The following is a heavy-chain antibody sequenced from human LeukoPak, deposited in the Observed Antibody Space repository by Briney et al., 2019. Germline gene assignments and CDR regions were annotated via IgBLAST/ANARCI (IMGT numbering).Heavy chain of an antibody. D-gene: IGHD6-19*01. CDR1: GFIFSSSC. CDR2: IKQDGSEK. Sequence: GGSLRLSCAASGFIFSSSCMSWVRQAPGKGLEWVADIKQDGSEKYYVDSVKGRFTISRDNDESSLYLQMNSLRVEDTAVYYCAKGGWCPDCWGRGTLVTVSS. CDR3: AKGGWCPDC. V-gene: IGHV3-7*01. J-gene: IGHJ4*02.